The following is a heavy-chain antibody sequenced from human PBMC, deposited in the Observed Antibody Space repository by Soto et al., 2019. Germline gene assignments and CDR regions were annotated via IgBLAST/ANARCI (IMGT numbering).Heavy chain of an antibody. CDR1: GFTFNTYG. Sequence: GGSLRLSCAASGFTFNTYGMHWVRQAPGKGLEWVAVIWYDGGNKYYADSAKGRLTVSRDNSRNTLYLQMNRLRVEDTAVYYCARIDCTGGSCRPYAYYGLDVWGQGTTVTVSS. V-gene: IGHV3-33*01. J-gene: IGHJ6*02. CDR3: ARIDCTGGSCRPYAYYGLDV. CDR2: IWYDGGNK. D-gene: IGHD2-15*01.